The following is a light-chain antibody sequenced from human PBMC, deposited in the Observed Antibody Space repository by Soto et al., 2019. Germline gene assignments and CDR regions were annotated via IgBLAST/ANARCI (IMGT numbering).Light chain of an antibody. CDR2: NPS. CDR3: HQYAYSPQT. V-gene: IGKV3-20*01. CDR1: QSVGNNF. J-gene: IGKJ5*01. Sequence: EIALTQSPGTLSLSPGERATLSCRASQSVGNNFLAWYQQKPGQAPRLLVYNPSSRATGIPDRFSGSGSGTDFTLTISRLEPEDFAVYYCHQYAYSPQTFGQGTRLEIK.